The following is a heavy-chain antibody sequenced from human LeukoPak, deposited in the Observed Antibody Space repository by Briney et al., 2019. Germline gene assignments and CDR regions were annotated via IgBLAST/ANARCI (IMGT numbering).Heavy chain of an antibody. CDR2: IWFDGSNK. D-gene: IGHD5-12*01. Sequence: GGSLRLSCAASGFTFSSYGMHWVRQAPGKGLEWVAVIWFDGSNKYYADSVKGRFTISRGNSKNTLYLEVNSLRAEDTAVYYCARTPSSHLWIDYWGQGTLVTVSS. CDR1: GFTFSSYG. J-gene: IGHJ4*02. CDR3: ARTPSSHLWIDY. V-gene: IGHV3-33*01.